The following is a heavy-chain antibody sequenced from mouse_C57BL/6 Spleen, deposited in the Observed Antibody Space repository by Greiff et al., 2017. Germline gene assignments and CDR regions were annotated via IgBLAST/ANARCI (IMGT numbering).Heavy chain of an antibody. CDR1: GYTFTDYN. D-gene: IGHD1-1*01. J-gene: IGHJ2*01. CDR3: ARTHYYGSSLDY. V-gene: IGHV1-22*01. Sequence: LVESGASVKMSCKASGYTFTDYNMHWVKQSHGKSLEWIGYINPNNGGTSYNQKFKGKATLTVNKSSSTAYMELRSLTSEDSAVYYCARTHYYGSSLDYWGQGTTLTVSS. CDR2: INPNNGGT.